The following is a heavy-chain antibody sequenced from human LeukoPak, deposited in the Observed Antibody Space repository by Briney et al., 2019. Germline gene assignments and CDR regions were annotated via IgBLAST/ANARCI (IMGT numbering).Heavy chain of an antibody. V-gene: IGHV3-23*01. D-gene: IGHD2-2*01. Sequence: PGGSLRLSCAASGFTFSNYAMNWVRQAPGRGLEWVLGISGGGGSTWYADSVKGRFTISRDDSKNTVYLQMNSLRAEDTAIYYCAKVAPGYCSSTSCYRGIDYRGQGTLVTVSS. J-gene: IGHJ4*02. CDR1: GFTFSNYA. CDR2: ISGGGGST. CDR3: AKVAPGYCSSTSCYRGIDY.